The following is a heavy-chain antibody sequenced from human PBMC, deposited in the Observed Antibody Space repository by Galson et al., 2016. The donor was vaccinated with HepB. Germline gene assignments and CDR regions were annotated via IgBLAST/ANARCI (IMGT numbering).Heavy chain of an antibody. CDR1: GFRFSDYN. V-gene: IGHV3-48*02. J-gene: IGHJ3*02. Sequence: SLRLSCAASGFRFSDYNMNWVRQAPGRGLEWVAYISASSGTIYYADSVKGRFTISRDNANNSLSLQMNSLRDEDTAVYYCARDDRWYYYDSSGYYYGAFDMWGQGTMVAVSS. CDR3: ARDDRWYYYDSSGYYYGAFDM. D-gene: IGHD3-22*01. CDR2: ISASSGTI.